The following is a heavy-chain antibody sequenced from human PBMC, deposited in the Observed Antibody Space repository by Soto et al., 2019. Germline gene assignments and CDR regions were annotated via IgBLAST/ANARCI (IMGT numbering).Heavy chain of an antibody. CDR1: GFTFSDSW. CDR3: ARDPRTARPSAMDV. J-gene: IGHJ6*02. Sequence: GGSPRLSCAASGFTFSDSWMYWVRQAPGKGLEWVAVXXDXXSXAXXXDXXXGRFTISRDNSKNTLYLQMSGLRSEDTAVYYCARDPRTARPSAMDVWGQGTTVTVSS. D-gene: IGHD6-6*01. V-gene: IGHV3-33*08. CDR2: XXDXXSXA.